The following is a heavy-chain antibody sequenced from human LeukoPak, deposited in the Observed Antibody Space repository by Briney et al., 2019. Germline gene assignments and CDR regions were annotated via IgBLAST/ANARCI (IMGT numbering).Heavy chain of an antibody. CDR3: ARSVDDAFDI. CDR2: ISYDGSNK. Sequence: GGSLRLSCAASGFTFSSYAMHWVRQAPGKGLEWVAVISYDGSNKYYADSVKGRFTISRDNSKNTLYLQMNSLRAEDTAVYYCARSVDDAFDIWGQGIMVTVSS. J-gene: IGHJ3*02. V-gene: IGHV3-30*04. CDR1: GFTFSSYA.